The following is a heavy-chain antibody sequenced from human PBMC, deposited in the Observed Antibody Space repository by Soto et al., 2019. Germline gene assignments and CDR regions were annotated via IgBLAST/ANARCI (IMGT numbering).Heavy chain of an antibody. CDR3: ARDGSEGSGEIGYYYYMDV. CDR1: GFTFSAYS. V-gene: IGHV3-21*01. CDR2: ITTSGSSI. Sequence: EVQLVESGGGLVKPGGSLRHSCAASGFTFSAYSMNWVRQAPGQGLEWVSSITTSGSSIYYADSVKGRFTISRDNAKNSVYLQMNSLRAEDTAVYYCARDGSEGSGEIGYYYYMDVWGKGTTVTVSS. J-gene: IGHJ6*03. D-gene: IGHD2-15*01.